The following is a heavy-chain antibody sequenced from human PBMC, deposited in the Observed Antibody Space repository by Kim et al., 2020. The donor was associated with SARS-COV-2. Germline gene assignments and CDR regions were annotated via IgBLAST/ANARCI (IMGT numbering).Heavy chain of an antibody. V-gene: IGHV1-46*01. J-gene: IGHJ6*02. D-gene: IGHD6-19*01. CDR2: INPSGGST. CDR1: GYTFTSYY. CDR3: ARGQWYSSGWYVDFNYYYGMDV. Sequence: ASVKVSCKASGYTFTSYYMHWVRQAPGQGLEWMGIINPSGGSTSYAQKFQGRVTMTRDTSTSTVYMELSSLRSEDTAVYYCARGQWYSSGWYVDFNYYYGMDVWGQGTTVTVSS.